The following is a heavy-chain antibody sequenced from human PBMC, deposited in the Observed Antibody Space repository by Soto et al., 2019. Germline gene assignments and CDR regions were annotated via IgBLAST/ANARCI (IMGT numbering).Heavy chain of an antibody. D-gene: IGHD5-18*01. CDR3: AKDGAYSYGQSFYYYYGMDV. J-gene: IGHJ6*02. CDR1: GYTFRSDG. CDR2: ISYDGSNK. Sequence: QVQLVESGGGVVQPGRSLRLSCAAYGYTFRSDGMHWVRQAPGKGLEWVAVISYDGSNKYYADSVKGRFTISRDNSKNTLYLQMNSLRAEDTAVYYCAKDGAYSYGQSFYYYYGMDVWGQGTTVTVSS. V-gene: IGHV3-30*18.